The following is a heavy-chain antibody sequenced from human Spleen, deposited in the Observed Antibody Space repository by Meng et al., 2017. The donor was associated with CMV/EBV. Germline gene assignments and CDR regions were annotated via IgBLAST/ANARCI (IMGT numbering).Heavy chain of an antibody. CDR2: IYTGGQT. V-gene: IGHV4-39*02. J-gene: IGHJ4*02. D-gene: IGHD1-14*01. CDR1: GACSDSGPRY. Sequence: CSVSGACSDSGPRYWRWIRQPPGKGLECIGSIYTGGQTFYSPSLRSRVILVVDTSKNHFSLKMPSVTAADTAVYFCAKFPDRRDTGFWGRGALVTVSS. CDR3: AKFPDRRDTGF.